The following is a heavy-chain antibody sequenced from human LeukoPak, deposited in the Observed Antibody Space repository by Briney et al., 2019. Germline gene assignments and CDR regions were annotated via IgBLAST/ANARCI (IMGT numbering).Heavy chain of an antibody. CDR3: ARDHGSGSYDY. CDR2: IKQDGGEK. CDR1: GFTFSNYW. Sequence: GALRLSCAASGFTFSNYWMIWVRQAPGKGLEWVAKIKQDGGEKRYADSVRGRFTVSRDNAHTSLYLQMSSLRAEDTAVFYCARDHGSGSYDYWGQGTLVTVSS. V-gene: IGHV3-7*01. J-gene: IGHJ4*02. D-gene: IGHD3-10*01.